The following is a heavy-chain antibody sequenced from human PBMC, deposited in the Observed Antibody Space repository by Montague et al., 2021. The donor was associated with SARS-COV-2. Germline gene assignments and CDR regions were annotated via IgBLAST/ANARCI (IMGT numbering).Heavy chain of an antibody. D-gene: IGHD6-13*01. Sequence: SETLSLTCAVYGGSFSGYYWSWIRRPPGKGLEWIGEINHSGSTNYNPSLKSRVTISVDTSKNQFSLKLSSVTAADTAVYYCARGPHSSSWHYYYYYGMDVWGQGTTVTVS. CDR2: INHSGST. V-gene: IGHV4-34*01. CDR3: ARGPHSSSWHYYYYYGMDV. CDR1: GGSFSGYY. J-gene: IGHJ6*02.